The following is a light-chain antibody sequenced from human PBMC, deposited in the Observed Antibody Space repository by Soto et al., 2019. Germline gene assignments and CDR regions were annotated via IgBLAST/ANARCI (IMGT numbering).Light chain of an antibody. CDR2: VAS. CDR3: QRLNSYPLT. V-gene: IGKV1-9*01. Sequence: IQLTQSPSSLSASVGDRVTITCRATQGISSYLAWYQQKPGKAPELLIYVASTLQSGVRSRFGGSGYGTDFTLTISRLQPEDFATYYCQRLNSYPLTSGGGTKVEIK. J-gene: IGKJ4*01. CDR1: QGISSY.